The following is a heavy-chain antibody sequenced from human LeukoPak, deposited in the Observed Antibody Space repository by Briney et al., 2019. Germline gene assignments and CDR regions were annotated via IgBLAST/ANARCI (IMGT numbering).Heavy chain of an antibody. V-gene: IGHV4-34*01. CDR1: GWSFSGYY. CDR2: IYHRGST. J-gene: IGHJ4*02. Sequence: SETLSLTCAVHGWSFSGYYWSWIRQPPGKGLEWIGEIYHRGSTNYNPSLKSRVSISIDTSTNQFSLKLTSVTAADTAVYYCATSWVRPPPLYLWGQGTLVTVSS. CDR3: ATSWVRPPPLYL. D-gene: IGHD1-26*01.